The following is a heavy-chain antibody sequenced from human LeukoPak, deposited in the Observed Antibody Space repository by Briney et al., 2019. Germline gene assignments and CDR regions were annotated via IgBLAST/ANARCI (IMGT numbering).Heavy chain of an antibody. CDR1: GFTFSSYS. CDR2: ISSSSSYI. V-gene: IGHV3-21*01. Sequence: PGGSLRLSCAASGFTFSSYSMNWVRQAPGKGLEWVSSISSSSSYIYYADSVKGRFTISRDNARNSLYLQMNSLRAEDTAVYYCASDNRVYGSGSYAFDIWGQGTMVTVSS. J-gene: IGHJ3*02. D-gene: IGHD3-10*01. CDR3: ASDNRVYGSGSYAFDI.